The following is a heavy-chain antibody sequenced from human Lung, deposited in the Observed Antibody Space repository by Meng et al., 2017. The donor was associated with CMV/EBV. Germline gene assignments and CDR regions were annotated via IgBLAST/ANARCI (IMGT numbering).Heavy chain of an antibody. V-gene: IGHV3-30*04. CDR1: GFTFNTYG. Sequence: GGSLRLXXAASGFTFNTYGVHWVRQAPGKGLEWVAVISSDGSKKYYADSVKGRFTISRDNSKNSLYLQMNSLRPEDTAVYFCARVLAEREDYYYGMDVWGQGTXVTVSS. CDR3: ARVLAEREDYYYGMDV. J-gene: IGHJ6*02. D-gene: IGHD1-26*01. CDR2: ISSDGSKK.